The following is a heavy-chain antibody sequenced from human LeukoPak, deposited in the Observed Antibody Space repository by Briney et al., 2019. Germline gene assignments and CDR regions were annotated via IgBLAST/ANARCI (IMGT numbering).Heavy chain of an antibody. CDR2: INPNSGGT. Sequence: ASVKVSCKASGYTFSDYYMHWVRQAPGQGLEWMGWINPNSGGTNYAQKFQGWVTMTRDTSISTVYLELSRLRSADTAVYYCARAVDSSGFSSFQHWGQGTLVTVSS. V-gene: IGHV1-2*04. J-gene: IGHJ1*01. CDR3: ARAVDSSGFSSFQH. D-gene: IGHD3-22*01. CDR1: GYTFSDYY.